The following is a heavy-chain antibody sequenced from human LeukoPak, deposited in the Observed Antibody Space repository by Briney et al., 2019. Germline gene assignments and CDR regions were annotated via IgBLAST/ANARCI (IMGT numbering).Heavy chain of an antibody. Sequence: SETLSLTRTVSGGSISSSGYYWGWIRQPPGKGLEWIGSLYYTGSTYYNTSLKSRVTISVDTSKDQFSLKPSSVPAADTAVYYCARRIGAGYSYGLGAFDIWGQGTMVTVSS. CDR3: ARRIGAGYSYGLGAFDI. CDR2: LYYTGST. CDR1: GGSISSSGYY. D-gene: IGHD5-18*01. J-gene: IGHJ3*02. V-gene: IGHV4-39*01.